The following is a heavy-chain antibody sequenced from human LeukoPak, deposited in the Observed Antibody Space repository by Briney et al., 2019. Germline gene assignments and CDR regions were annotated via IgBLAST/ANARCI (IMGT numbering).Heavy chain of an antibody. CDR2: IYYSRST. CDR3: ARNFVMVVDATKYYLDY. V-gene: IGHV4-39*01. J-gene: IGHJ4*02. CDR1: GVSISSRSNY. D-gene: IGHD2-15*01. Sequence: SETLSLTCSVSGVSISSRSNYWVWIRQPPGKGLEWLGSIYYSRSTYYNPSLKTRVTISVDTSKNQFSLKLSSVTAADTAVYYCARNFVMVVDATKYYLDYWGQGTLVTVSS.